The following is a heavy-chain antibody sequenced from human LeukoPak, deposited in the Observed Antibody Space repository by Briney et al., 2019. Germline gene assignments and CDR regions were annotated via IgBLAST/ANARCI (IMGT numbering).Heavy chain of an antibody. Sequence: ASVKVSCKASGYTFTGYYMHWVRQAPGQGLEWMGRINPNSGGTNYAQKFQGRVTMTRDTSISTAYMELSRLRSDDTAVYYCARDFRSIRVIAVAGTVGYWGQGTLVTVSS. V-gene: IGHV1-2*06. CDR2: INPNSGGT. CDR3: ARDFRSIRVIAVAGTVGY. D-gene: IGHD6-19*01. J-gene: IGHJ4*02. CDR1: GYTFTGYY.